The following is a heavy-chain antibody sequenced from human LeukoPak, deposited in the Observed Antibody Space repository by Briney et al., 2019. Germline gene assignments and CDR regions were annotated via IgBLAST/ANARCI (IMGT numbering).Heavy chain of an antibody. J-gene: IGHJ6*02. CDR2: IYYSGST. CDR1: DGSISSGGYY. V-gene: IGHV4-31*03. Sequence: PSETLSLTCTVSDGSISSGGYYWSWIRQHPGKGLEWIGYIYYSGSTYYNPSLESRVTISVDTSKNQFSLKLSSVTAADTAVYYCARDPPSYSSGGGMDVWGQGTTVTVSS. D-gene: IGHD6-25*01. CDR3: ARDPPSYSSGGGMDV.